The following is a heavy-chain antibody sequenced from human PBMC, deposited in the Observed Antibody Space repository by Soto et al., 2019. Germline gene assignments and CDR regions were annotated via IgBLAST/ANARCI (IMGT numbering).Heavy chain of an antibody. J-gene: IGHJ6*02. V-gene: IGHV1-69*13. D-gene: IGHD2-2*01. Sequence: ASVKVSCKASGGTFSSYAISWVRQAPGQGLEWMGGIIPIFGTANYAQKFQGRVTITADESTSTAYMELSSLRSEDTAVYYCARDLEDIVVVPDGRYYYYGMDVWGQGTRVTVSS. CDR3: ARDLEDIVVVPDGRYYYYGMDV. CDR1: GGTFSSYA. CDR2: IIPIFGTA.